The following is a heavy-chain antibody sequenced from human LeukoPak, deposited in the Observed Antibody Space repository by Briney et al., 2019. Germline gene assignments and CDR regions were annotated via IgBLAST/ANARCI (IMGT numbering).Heavy chain of an antibody. CDR2: IIPIFGTA. CDR1: GGTFSSYA. CDR3: ARGPPYSSSWYGDEYYFDC. V-gene: IGHV1-69*05. D-gene: IGHD6-13*01. Sequence: SVKVSCKASGGTFSSYAISWVRQAPGQGLEWMGGIIPIFGTANYAQKFQGRVTITTGESTSTAYMELSSLRSEDTAVYYCARGPPYSSSWYGDEYYFDCWGQGTLVTVSS. J-gene: IGHJ4*02.